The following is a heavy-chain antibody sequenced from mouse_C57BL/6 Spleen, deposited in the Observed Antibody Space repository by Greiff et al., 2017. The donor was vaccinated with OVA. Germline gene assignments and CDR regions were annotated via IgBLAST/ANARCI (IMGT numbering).Heavy chain of an antibody. CDR3: ARWLPPAWFAY. CDR1: GYAFSSSW. CDR2: IYPGDGDT. Sequence: QVQLQQSGPELVKPGASVKISCKASGYAFSSSWMNWVKQRPGKGLEWIGRIYPGDGDTNYNGKFKGKATLTADNSSSTAYMQLSSLTSEDSAVYFCARWLPPAWFAYWGQGTLVTVSA. D-gene: IGHD2-2*01. V-gene: IGHV1-82*01. J-gene: IGHJ3*01.